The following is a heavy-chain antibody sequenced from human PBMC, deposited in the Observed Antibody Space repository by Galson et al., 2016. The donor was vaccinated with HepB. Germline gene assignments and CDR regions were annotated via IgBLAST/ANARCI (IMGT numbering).Heavy chain of an antibody. CDR1: GGSVNSLY. Sequence: ETLSLTCTVFGGSVNSLYCNWVRQSPGKGLEWIGEIYHSGLTKYNPSLKIRVTISVDTSKNQFSLKLSSVTAADTAVYYCARGDNPDYGDYASAYYYMDVWGKGTTVTVSS. V-gene: IGHV4-34*01. J-gene: IGHJ6*03. CDR2: IYHSGLT. CDR3: ARGDNPDYGDYASAYYYMDV. D-gene: IGHD4-17*01.